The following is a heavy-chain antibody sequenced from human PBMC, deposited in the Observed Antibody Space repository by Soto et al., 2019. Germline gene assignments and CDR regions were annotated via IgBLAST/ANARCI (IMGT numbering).Heavy chain of an antibody. V-gene: IGHV4-61*01. CDR1: DGSVSSPSYY. CDR3: ARASKMAVSRYFYYAMDV. D-gene: IGHD6-19*01. CDR2: IFFSGTT. J-gene: IGHJ6*02. Sequence: QVQLQESGPGLVKTSETLSLTCSVSDGSVSSPSYYWSWIRRPPGKQLEWIGSIFFSGTTYYNPSLQSRLTLSVDTSKSQFSLKLSSVTAADSAVYYCARASKMAVSRYFYYAMDVWGPGTTVNVAS.